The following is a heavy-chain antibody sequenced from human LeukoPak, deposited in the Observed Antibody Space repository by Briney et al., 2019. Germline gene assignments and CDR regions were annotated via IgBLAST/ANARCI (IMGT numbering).Heavy chain of an antibody. CDR1: GGSINAYY. Sequence: SETLSLTCTVSGGSINAYYWTWFRQSPGNGLEWIGYIYNSGSTNYNPSLKSRVTMSLDTSKNQFSLKLSSVTAADTAVYYCARTGGSGWWSDTWGQGTLVTVSS. V-gene: IGHV4-59*01. CDR2: IYNSGST. J-gene: IGHJ5*02. CDR3: ARTGGSGWWSDT. D-gene: IGHD6-19*01.